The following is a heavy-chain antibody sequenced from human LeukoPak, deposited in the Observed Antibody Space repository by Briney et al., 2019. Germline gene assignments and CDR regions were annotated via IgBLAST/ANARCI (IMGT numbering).Heavy chain of an antibody. Sequence: PSETLSLTCAVSGGSISSNSYYWGWIRQPPGKGLEWIGSIYYSGSTYYNPSLKSRVTISVDTSKNQFSLKLSSVTAADTAVYYCARAGLYYYYMDVWGKGTTVTISS. J-gene: IGHJ6*03. CDR3: ARAGLYYYYMDV. CDR2: IYYSGST. CDR1: GGSISSNSYY. V-gene: IGHV4-39*01.